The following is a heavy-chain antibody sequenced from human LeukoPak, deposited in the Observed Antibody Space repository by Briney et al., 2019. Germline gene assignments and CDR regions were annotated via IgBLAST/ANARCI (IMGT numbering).Heavy chain of an antibody. CDR2: FHPSGSA. V-gene: IGHV4-4*07. J-gene: IGHJ5*02. CDR3: ARQPPGSGENWFDL. D-gene: IGHD3-10*01. Sequence: SETLSLTCAVSDGPVTSDYWSWIRQPAGKGLEWIGRFHPSGSAAYNPSLQSRVTVSVDASKNHFSLQMKSVTAADTAVYYCARQPPGSGENWFDLWGQGTLVTVSS. CDR1: DGPVTSDY.